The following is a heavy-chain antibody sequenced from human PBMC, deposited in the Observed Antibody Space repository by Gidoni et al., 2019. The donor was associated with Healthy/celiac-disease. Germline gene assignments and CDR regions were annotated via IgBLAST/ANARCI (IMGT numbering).Heavy chain of an antibody. CDR1: GVTFSCYA. D-gene: IGHD4-17*01. J-gene: IGHJ4*02. Sequence: QVQRVESGGGVVQPGRSLRLSCAASGVTFSCYAMHWVRQAPGKGLEGVAVISYDGSNKYYADSVKGRFTISRDNSKNTLYLQMDSLRAEDTAVYYCACSTVTRWACGFDYWGQGTLVTVSS. V-gene: IGHV3-30-3*01. CDR2: ISYDGSNK. CDR3: ACSTVTRWACGFDY.